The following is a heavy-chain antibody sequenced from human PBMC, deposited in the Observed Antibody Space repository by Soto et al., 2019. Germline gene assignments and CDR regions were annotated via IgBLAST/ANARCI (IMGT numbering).Heavy chain of an antibody. CDR3: ARSPSMVPFDY. J-gene: IGHJ4*02. V-gene: IGHV1-3*05. CDR2: INAGNGNT. Sequence: QVQLVQSGAEEKKPGASVKVSCKASGYTFTSYAMHWVRKAPGQRLEWMGWINAGNGNTKYSQKFQGRVTITRDTSASTAYIELSSLRSQETAVFYCARSPSMVPFDYWGQGTLVTVSS. CDR1: GYTFTSYA. D-gene: IGHD3-10*01.